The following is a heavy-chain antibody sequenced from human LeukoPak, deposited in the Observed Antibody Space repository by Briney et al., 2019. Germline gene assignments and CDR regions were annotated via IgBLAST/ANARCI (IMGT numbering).Heavy chain of an antibody. V-gene: IGHV3-7*01. CDR1: GFAFSSYW. CDR2: IHQDGSEK. D-gene: IGHD2-15*01. J-gene: IGHJ6*02. CDR3: ATGYCSGGSCYYGMDV. Sequence: GGSLRLSCAASGFAFSSYWMSWVRQTPGKGLEWVASIHQDGSEKYYVDSVKGRFTVSRDNAKKSLSLQMISLRAEDTAVYYCATGYCSGGSCYYGMDVWGQGTTVTVSS.